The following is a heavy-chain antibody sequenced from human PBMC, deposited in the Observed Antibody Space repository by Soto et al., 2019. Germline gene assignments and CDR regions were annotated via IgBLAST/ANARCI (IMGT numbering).Heavy chain of an antibody. Sequence: SETLSLTCAVYGGSFSGHSWTWIRQSPGKGLEWIGDINHSGRVNYSPSLKSRVTISLDTSKNQFSLTLSAVTAADTAMYYCSTRAYDTNGYYRFDPWGQGTLVTV. J-gene: IGHJ5*01. CDR3: STRAYDTNGYYRFDP. D-gene: IGHD3-22*01. V-gene: IGHV4-34*01. CDR2: INHSGRV. CDR1: GGSFSGHS.